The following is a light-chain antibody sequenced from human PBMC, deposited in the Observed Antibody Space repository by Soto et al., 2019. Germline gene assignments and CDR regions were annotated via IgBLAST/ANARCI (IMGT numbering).Light chain of an antibody. Sequence: EVILTQSPGTLSLSPGDRATLSCRAGQSVSSYLAWYQQKPGQAPRLLIYDVSNRATGIPARFSGSGSGTDFTLTISSLEPEDFAVYFCQQRSEWPLCTFGQGTKVDIK. V-gene: IGKV3-11*01. CDR1: QSVSSY. CDR3: QQRSEWPLCT. CDR2: DVS. J-gene: IGKJ2*02.